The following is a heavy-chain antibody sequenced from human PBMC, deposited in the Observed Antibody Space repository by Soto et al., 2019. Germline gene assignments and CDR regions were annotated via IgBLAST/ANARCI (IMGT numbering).Heavy chain of an antibody. D-gene: IGHD3-3*01. CDR2: IYSSGST. Sequence: QVQLQESGPGLVKPSETLSLNCSVTGGTISGYYWTWIRQAAGGGLVWIGRIYSSGSTNYNPALTSRVTISLDTSMNNFSLRLSSVTAADTAVYYCARGQRFSDWFDPWGQGTLVTVSS. J-gene: IGHJ5*02. CDR3: ARGQRFSDWFDP. V-gene: IGHV4-4*07. CDR1: GGTISGYY.